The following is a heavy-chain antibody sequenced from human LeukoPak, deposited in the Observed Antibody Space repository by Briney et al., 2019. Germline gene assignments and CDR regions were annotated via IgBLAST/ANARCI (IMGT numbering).Heavy chain of an antibody. J-gene: IGHJ4*02. Sequence: SETLSLTCTVSGGSVSSGGYYWSWIRQPAGKGLEWIGRIYTSGSTNYNPSLKSRVTISIDTSKNQFSLKLSSVTAADTAVYYCARDFRSGNSFFDYWGQGTLVTVSS. CDR3: ARDFRSGNSFFDY. CDR2: IYTSGST. V-gene: IGHV4-61*02. CDR1: GGSVSSGGYY. D-gene: IGHD2-15*01.